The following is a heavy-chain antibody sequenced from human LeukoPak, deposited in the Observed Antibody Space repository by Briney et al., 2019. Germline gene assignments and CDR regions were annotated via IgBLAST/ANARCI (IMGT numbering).Heavy chain of an antibody. Sequence: SETLSLTCTVSGGSISSGSYYWSWIRQPPGKGLEWIGYIYYSGSTNYKPSLKSRVTISVDTSKNQFSLKLSSVTAADTAVYYCARSGYRYGADALDIWGQGTMVTVSS. CDR2: IYYSGST. J-gene: IGHJ3*02. D-gene: IGHD5-18*01. CDR1: GGSISSGSYY. V-gene: IGHV4-61*01. CDR3: ARSGYRYGADALDI.